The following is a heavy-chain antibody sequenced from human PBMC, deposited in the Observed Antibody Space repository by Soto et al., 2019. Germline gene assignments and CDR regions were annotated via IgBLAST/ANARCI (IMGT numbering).Heavy chain of an antibody. CDR3: ARFSPPRGYYAY. V-gene: IGHV1-69*01. CDR1: GGTFNTFA. J-gene: IGHJ4*02. CDR2: IIPMFGTA. Sequence: QVQLVQSGAEVKKPGSSVKVSCMASGGTFNTFAISWVRQAHGQGLECMGGIIPMFGTAHYAQKFQGRVTITADESTRTVYMELSSLRSEDTAVYYGARFSPPRGYYAYWGQGTLVTVSS. D-gene: IGHD3-22*01.